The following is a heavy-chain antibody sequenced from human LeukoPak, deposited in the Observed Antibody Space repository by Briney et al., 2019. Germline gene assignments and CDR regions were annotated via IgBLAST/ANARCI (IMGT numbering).Heavy chain of an antibody. CDR1: GGSISSSSYY. Sequence: SETLSLTCTVSGGSISSSSYYWGWIRQPPGKGLESIGSIYYSGSTYYNPSLKSRVTISVDTSKNQFSLKLSSVTAVDTAVYYCARTDSGSRGGFDYWGQGTLVTVSS. D-gene: IGHD1-26*01. V-gene: IGHV4-39*07. J-gene: IGHJ4*02. CDR3: ARTDSGSRGGFDY. CDR2: IYYSGST.